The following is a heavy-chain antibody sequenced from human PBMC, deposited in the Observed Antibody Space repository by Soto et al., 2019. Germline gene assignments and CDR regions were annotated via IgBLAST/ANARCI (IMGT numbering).Heavy chain of an antibody. CDR1: GYNFATYW. D-gene: IGHD3-3*01. V-gene: IGHV5-51*01. CDR2: IYPGDSDT. Sequence: PGESLKISCEGSGYNFATYWIAWVRQMPGKGLEWVGIIYPGDSDTRYSPSFQGQVTISADKSISTAYLQWNSLKAPDTAIYYCSRHPLFSCGNDTESLDYRGQGTLVTVSS. CDR3: SRHPLFSCGNDTESLDY. J-gene: IGHJ4*02.